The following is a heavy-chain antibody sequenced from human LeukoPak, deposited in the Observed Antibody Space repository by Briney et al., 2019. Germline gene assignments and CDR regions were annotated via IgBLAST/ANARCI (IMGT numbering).Heavy chain of an antibody. Sequence: SETLSLTCTVSGGSISSGDYYWSWIRQPPGKGLEWIGYIYYSGSTNYNPSLKSRVTISVDTSKNQFSLKLSSVTAADTAVYYCARQISHLNSSGWYSNWFDPWGQGTLVTVSS. V-gene: IGHV4-30-4*01. CDR3: ARQISHLNSSGWYSNWFDP. CDR1: GGSISSGDYY. J-gene: IGHJ5*02. D-gene: IGHD6-19*01. CDR2: IYYSGST.